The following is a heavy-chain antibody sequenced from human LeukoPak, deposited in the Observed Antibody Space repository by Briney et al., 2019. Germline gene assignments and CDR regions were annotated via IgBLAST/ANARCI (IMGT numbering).Heavy chain of an antibody. CDR2: IKQDGSEK. J-gene: IGHJ4*02. V-gene: IGHV3-7*01. CDR3: ARGTNYYDRSGYFPDY. D-gene: IGHD3-22*01. CDR1: GFTFSGYW. Sequence: GGSLRLSCAASGFTFSGYWMSWVRQAPGKGLEWVANIKQDGSEKYYVDSVKGRFTISRDNAKNSLYLQMSSLRAEDTAVYYCARGTNYYDRSGYFPDYWGQGTLVTVSS.